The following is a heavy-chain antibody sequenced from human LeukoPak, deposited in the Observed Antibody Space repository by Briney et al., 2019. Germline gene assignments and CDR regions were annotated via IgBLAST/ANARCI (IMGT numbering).Heavy chain of an antibody. Sequence: GGSLRLSCSAPGLTFSSYAMNWVRQAPGKGLEYVSAITSNGGSTYYADSVKGRFTISRDNSNNTLYLQMSSLRAEDTAVYYCVKGRCSGSSCYGGDYWGQGTLVTVSS. CDR1: GLTFSSYA. D-gene: IGHD2-2*01. V-gene: IGHV3-64D*06. J-gene: IGHJ4*02. CDR2: ITSNGGST. CDR3: VKGRCSGSSCYGGDY.